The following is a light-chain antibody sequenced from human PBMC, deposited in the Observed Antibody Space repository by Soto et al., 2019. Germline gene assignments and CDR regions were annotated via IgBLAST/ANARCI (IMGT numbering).Light chain of an antibody. J-gene: IGLJ1*01. Sequence: QSVLTQPPSASGSPGQSVTISCTGNSNDVGHSSFISWYQQHPGKGPKLIIYEVSKRPSGLPDRFSGSKSGNTASLSVSGLQDDDEADYFCNAQADNGKHVFGTGTKLTVL. CDR1: SNDVGHSSF. CDR2: EVS. CDR3: NAQADNGKHV. V-gene: IGLV2-8*01.